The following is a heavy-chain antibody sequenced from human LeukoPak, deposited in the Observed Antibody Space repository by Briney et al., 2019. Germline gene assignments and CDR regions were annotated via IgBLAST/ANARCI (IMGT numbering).Heavy chain of an antibody. CDR2: INHSGST. CDR1: GGSFSGYY. V-gene: IGHV4-34*01. Sequence: SETLSLTCAVYGGSFSGYYWSWIRQPPGKGLEWIGEINHSGSTNYNPSLKSRITISVDTSKNQFSLNLSSVTAADTAVYYCARKVIRGVINARYYFDYWGQGTLVTVSS. CDR3: ARKVIRGVINARYYFDY. D-gene: IGHD3-10*01. J-gene: IGHJ4*02.